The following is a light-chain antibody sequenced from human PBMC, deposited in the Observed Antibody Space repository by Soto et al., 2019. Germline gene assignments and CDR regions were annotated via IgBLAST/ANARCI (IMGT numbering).Light chain of an antibody. CDR1: STDVGSHKL. Sequence: QSVLTQPASVSGSPGQSITISCTGTSTDVGSHKLVSWYQQYPGNAPKLVIFEAYKRPSGVSNRFSGSKSGSTASLTISGLQAEDEADYYCCSNAVGSTYVFGTGTKVTVL. CDR3: CSNAVGSTYV. V-gene: IGLV2-23*01. J-gene: IGLJ1*01. CDR2: EAY.